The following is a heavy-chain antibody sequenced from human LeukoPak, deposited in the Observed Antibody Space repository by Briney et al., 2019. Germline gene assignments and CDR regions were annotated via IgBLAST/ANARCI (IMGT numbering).Heavy chain of an antibody. V-gene: IGHV3-30*04. CDR2: IRCDGSNK. Sequence: GGSLRLSCAASGFTFSSYAMSWVRQAPGKGLEWVADIRCDGSNKYYADSVKGRFTISRDNSKNTLYLQMNSLRAEDTAVYYCARDATDYGVLDSWGQGTLVTVSS. CDR1: GFTFSSYA. D-gene: IGHD4-17*01. CDR3: ARDATDYGVLDS. J-gene: IGHJ5*01.